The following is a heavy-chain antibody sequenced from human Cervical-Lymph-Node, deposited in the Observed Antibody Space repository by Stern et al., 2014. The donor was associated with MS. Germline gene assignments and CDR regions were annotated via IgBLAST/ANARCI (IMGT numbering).Heavy chain of an antibody. Sequence: VQLVESGAEVKKPGSSVQVSCKASGGTFTSYVISWVRQASGQGLEWMGGITPMFDTANYTQKFQGKVTITADKSTSTAYMELSRLRFEDTAIYYCARLGGPSSYWGQGTLVTVSS. CDR2: ITPMFDTA. D-gene: IGHD3-10*01. CDR3: ARLGGPSSY. CDR1: GGTFTSYV. V-gene: IGHV1-69*06. J-gene: IGHJ4*02.